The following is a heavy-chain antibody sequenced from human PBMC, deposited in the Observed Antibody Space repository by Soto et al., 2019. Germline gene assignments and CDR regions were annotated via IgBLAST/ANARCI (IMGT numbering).Heavy chain of an antibody. Sequence: QVQLVQSGAEVKKPGSSVTVSCKASGGTFSSYTISWVRQAPGQGLEWMAGISPIFGTPIYAQKFQDRVTITAEDSTITAYMEMNRMTSEDTAVYYCARVVVGSRLSLDYWGQGTLVTISS. CDR2: ISPIFGTP. D-gene: IGHD1-26*01. CDR1: GGTFSSYT. J-gene: IGHJ4*02. V-gene: IGHV1-69*01. CDR3: ARVVVGSRLSLDY.